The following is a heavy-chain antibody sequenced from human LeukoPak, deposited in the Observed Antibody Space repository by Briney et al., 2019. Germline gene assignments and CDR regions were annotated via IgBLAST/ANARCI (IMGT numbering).Heavy chain of an antibody. Sequence: GGSLRLSCAASGFTFSSYAMSWVRQAPGKGLEWVSAISGSGGSTCYADSVKGRFTISRDNSKNTLYLQMNSLRAEDTAVYYCAKDWVAARPVVGSEFDYWGQGTLVTVSS. J-gene: IGHJ4*02. D-gene: IGHD6-6*01. CDR3: AKDWVAARPVVGSEFDY. CDR1: GFTFSSYA. CDR2: ISGSGGST. V-gene: IGHV3-23*01.